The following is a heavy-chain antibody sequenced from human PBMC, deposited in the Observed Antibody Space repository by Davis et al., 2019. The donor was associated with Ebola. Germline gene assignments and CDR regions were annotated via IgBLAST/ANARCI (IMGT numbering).Heavy chain of an antibody. CDR3: AKDTSWYYDFWSGWNWFDP. CDR1: GFTVNKYY. CDR2: IYSGDYT. V-gene: IGHV3-53*01. J-gene: IGHJ5*02. D-gene: IGHD3-3*01. Sequence: GGSLRLSCAASGFTVNKYYMTWVRQAPGKGLQWVSLIYSGDYTYFADSVKGRFTISRDNSKNTLYLQMNSLRAEDTAVYYCAKDTSWYYDFWSGWNWFDPWGQGTLVTVS.